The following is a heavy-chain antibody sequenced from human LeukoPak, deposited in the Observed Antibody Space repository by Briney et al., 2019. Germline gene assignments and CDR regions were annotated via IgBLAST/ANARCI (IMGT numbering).Heavy chain of an antibody. CDR1: GFTFSTYG. D-gene: IGHD1-26*01. V-gene: IGHV3-21*01. Sequence: GGSLRLSCEASGFTFSTYGMIWVRQAPGKGPEWVSSISSISTYRHYADAVKGRFTISRDNTKNSLYLQMDSLRVEDTAVYYCVRLIVGAPDYWGQGTLVTVSS. J-gene: IGHJ4*02. CDR3: VRLIVGAPDY. CDR2: ISSISTYR.